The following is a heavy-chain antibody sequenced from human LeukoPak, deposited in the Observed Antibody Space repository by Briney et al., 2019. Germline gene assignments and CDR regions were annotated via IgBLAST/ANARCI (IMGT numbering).Heavy chain of an antibody. V-gene: IGHV3-7*01. Sequence: PGGSLRLSCAASGFTFSKYWMTWVRQPPGKGLEWVVHINQDGSEEHYMDSAKARFTISRNNAKNSLSLQMNSLRAKDTAVYYCVRDGGVSGYDLLDYWGQGTLVTVSS. D-gene: IGHD5-12*01. CDR2: INQDGSEE. CDR3: VRDGGVSGYDLLDY. CDR1: GFTFSKYW. J-gene: IGHJ4*02.